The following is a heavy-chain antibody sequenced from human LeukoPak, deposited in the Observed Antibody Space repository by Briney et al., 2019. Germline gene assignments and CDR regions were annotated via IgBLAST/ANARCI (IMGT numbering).Heavy chain of an antibody. D-gene: IGHD5-18*01. Sequence: PGRSLRLSCAASGFTFSSYGMHWVRQAPGKGLEWVAVISYDGSNKYYADSVKGRFTISRDNSKNTLYLQMNRLRAEDTAVYYCAKVGEYSYGNYYYGMDVWGQGTTVTVSS. CDR3: AKVGEYSYGNYYYGMDV. CDR2: ISYDGSNK. J-gene: IGHJ6*02. CDR1: GFTFSSYG. V-gene: IGHV3-30*18.